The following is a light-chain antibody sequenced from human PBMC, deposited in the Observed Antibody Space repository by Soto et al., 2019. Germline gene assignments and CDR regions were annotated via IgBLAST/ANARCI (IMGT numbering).Light chain of an antibody. Sequence: EIVLTQSPGTLSLSPGERATLSCRASQSVSSRNLAWYQRRCGQAPRLLIYGASSRATDIPDRFSGSGSGTDFTITIIRLEPADSSVYYCRQYGSSTSVTFGQGTRLEIQ. J-gene: IGKJ5*01. V-gene: IGKV3-20*01. CDR1: QSVSSRN. CDR3: RQYGSSTSVT. CDR2: GAS.